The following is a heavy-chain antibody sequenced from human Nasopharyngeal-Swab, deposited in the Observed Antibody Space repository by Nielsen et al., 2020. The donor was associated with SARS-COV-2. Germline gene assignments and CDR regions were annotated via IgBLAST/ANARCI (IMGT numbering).Heavy chain of an antibody. V-gene: IGHV3-74*03. CDR2: IDMRGRTT. J-gene: IGHJ1*01. CDR1: GFTFSNYW. CDR3: VRGPVEGATGYFQF. Sequence: GESLKISCATSGFTFSNYWMHWVRQAPGKGLEWVARIDMRGRTTTHADSVKGRFTISRDNAKNTLSQQMNSLTPADTAVYFCVRGPVEGATGYFQFWGQGTLVTVSS. D-gene: IGHD1-26*01.